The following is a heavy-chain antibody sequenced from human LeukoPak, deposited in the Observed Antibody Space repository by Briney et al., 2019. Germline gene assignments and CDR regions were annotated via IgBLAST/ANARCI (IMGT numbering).Heavy chain of an antibody. CDR3: AKEGVGYCSGGSCYSVVY. CDR1: GFTFDDYA. J-gene: IGHJ4*02. Sequence: GGSLRLSCAASGFTFDDYAMHWVRQAPGKGLVWVSGISWNSGSIGYSDSVKGRFTISRDNAKYSLYLQMNSLRAEDTALYYCAKEGVGYCSGGSCYSVVYWGQGTLVTVSS. V-gene: IGHV3-9*01. CDR2: ISWNSGSI. D-gene: IGHD2-15*01.